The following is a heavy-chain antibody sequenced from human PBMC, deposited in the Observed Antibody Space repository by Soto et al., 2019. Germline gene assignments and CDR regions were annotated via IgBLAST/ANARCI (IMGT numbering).Heavy chain of an antibody. CDR3: AILQYSSGSHSPYGMDV. V-gene: IGHV5-51*01. J-gene: IGHJ6*02. CDR2: IYPGDSDT. Sequence: PGESLKISCKGSGYSFTSYWIGWVRQMPGKGLEWMGIIYPGDSDTRYSPSFQGQVTISADKSISTAYLQWSSLKASDTAMYYCAILQYSSGSHSPYGMDVWGQGTTVTVSS. D-gene: IGHD3-22*01. CDR1: GYSFTSYW.